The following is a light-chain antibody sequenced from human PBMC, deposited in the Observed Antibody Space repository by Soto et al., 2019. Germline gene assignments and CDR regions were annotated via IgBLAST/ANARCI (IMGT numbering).Light chain of an antibody. CDR2: GAS. CDR1: QSVSSN. Sequence: ELVMTQSPATLSVSPVARAKLSCSASQSVSSNLAWYQQKPGQAPWLLIYGASTRATGIPARFSGSGSGTEFTLTIRSLQSEDFAVYYCQQYNNWPPINCGQGQRRAIK. J-gene: IGKJ5*01. CDR3: QQYNNWPPIN. V-gene: IGKV3-15*01.